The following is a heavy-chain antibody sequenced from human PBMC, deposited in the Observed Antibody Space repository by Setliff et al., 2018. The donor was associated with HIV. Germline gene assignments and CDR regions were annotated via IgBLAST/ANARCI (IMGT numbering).Heavy chain of an antibody. D-gene: IGHD6-13*01. CDR1: GGSISSYY. V-gene: IGHV4-59*12. Sequence: SETLSLTCTASGGSISSYYWSWIRQPPGKGLEWIGYIYHSGNTYYNPSLKSRVSISVDRSKNHFSLRLSSVTAADTAVYYCARGGSRGSWYWDYWGQGTLVTVSS. J-gene: IGHJ4*02. CDR3: ARGGSRGSWYWDY. CDR2: IYHSGNT.